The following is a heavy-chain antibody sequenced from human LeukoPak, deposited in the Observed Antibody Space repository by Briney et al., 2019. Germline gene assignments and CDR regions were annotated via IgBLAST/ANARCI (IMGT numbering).Heavy chain of an antibody. Sequence: GASVKVSCKASGGTFSSYAISWVRQAPGQGLEWMGRIIPILGIANYAQKFQGRVTITADKSTSTAYMELSSLRSEDTAVYYCASPYSYGYVRDAFDIWGQGTMVTVSS. CDR1: GGTFSSYA. CDR2: IIPILGIA. D-gene: IGHD5-18*01. V-gene: IGHV1-69*04. CDR3: ASPYSYGYVRDAFDI. J-gene: IGHJ3*02.